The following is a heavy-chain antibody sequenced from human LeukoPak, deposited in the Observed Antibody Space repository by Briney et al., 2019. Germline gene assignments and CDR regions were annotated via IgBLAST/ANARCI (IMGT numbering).Heavy chain of an antibody. Sequence: GGSLRLPCAASGFTFNTYWMHWVRQAPGKGLEWVPRINSDGTNTAYADSVKGRFTISRDDAKNTLYLQMDSLRAEDTAVYYCARVAGGSQPYYFDYWGQGTLVTVSS. CDR1: GFTFNTYW. D-gene: IGHD1-26*01. J-gene: IGHJ4*02. V-gene: IGHV3-74*01. CDR2: INSDGTNT. CDR3: ARVAGGSQPYYFDY.